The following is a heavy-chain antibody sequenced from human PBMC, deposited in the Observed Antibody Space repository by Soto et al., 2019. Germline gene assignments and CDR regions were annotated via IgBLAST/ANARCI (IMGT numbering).Heavy chain of an antibody. CDR1: GYSFTSYW. CDR2: IYPGDSDT. CDR3: ARHLVYCRSTICSSIDY. Sequence: PWESLKISCKGSGYSFTSYWIGWVRQMPGKGLEWMGIIYPGDSDTRYSPSFQGQVTISADKSISTAYLQWSSLKASDTATYYCARHLVYCRSTICSSIDYWGQGTLVTVSS. V-gene: IGHV5-51*01. D-gene: IGHD2-2*01. J-gene: IGHJ4*02.